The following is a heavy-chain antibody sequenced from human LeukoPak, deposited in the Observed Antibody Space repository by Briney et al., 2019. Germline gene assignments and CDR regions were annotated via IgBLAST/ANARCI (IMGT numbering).Heavy chain of an antibody. Sequence: GGSLRLSCAASGFTVSSNYMSWVRQAPGKGLEWVSAIYSGGSTYYADSVKGRFTISRDNSKNTLYLQMNSLRAEDTAVYYCAKLGYYYDSSGYYDYFFDYWGQGTLVTVSS. CDR2: IYSGGST. D-gene: IGHD3-22*01. J-gene: IGHJ4*02. CDR1: GFTVSSNY. V-gene: IGHV3-53*01. CDR3: AKLGYYYDSSGYYDYFFDY.